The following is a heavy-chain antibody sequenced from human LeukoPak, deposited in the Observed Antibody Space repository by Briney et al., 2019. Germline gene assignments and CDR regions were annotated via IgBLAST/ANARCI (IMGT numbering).Heavy chain of an antibody. CDR1: GGTFSSYA. CDR3: ARFYCSSTSCLSSNYYYYGMDV. D-gene: IGHD2-2*01. V-gene: IGHV1-69*04. CDR2: IIPILDIT. J-gene: IGHJ6*02. Sequence: SVKVSCKASGGTFSSYAISWVRQAPGQGLEWMGRIIPILDITNYAQKFQGRVAITADKSTTTAYMELSSLRSEDTAVYYCARFYCSSTSCLSSNYYYYGMDVWGQGTTVTVSS.